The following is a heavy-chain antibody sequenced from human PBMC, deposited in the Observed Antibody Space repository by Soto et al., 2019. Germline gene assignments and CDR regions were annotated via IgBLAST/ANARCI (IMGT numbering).Heavy chain of an antibody. CDR2: MYHSGTT. V-gene: IGHV4-38-2*02. CDR1: NYSISSGDY. D-gene: IGHD3-16*01. CDR3: ARVAFGPIDY. J-gene: IGHJ4*02. Sequence: ASETLSLTCTVSNYSISSGDYWCWIRQSPGEGLEWIASMYHSGTTYYNPSLKSRVTISIDTSKNQFSLKLTSVTSADTAVYFCARVAFGPIDYWGQGTLVTVSS.